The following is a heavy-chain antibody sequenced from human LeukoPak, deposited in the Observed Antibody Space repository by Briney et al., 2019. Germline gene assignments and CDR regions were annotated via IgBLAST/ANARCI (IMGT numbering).Heavy chain of an antibody. CDR3: ARRLRFLEWLDAFDI. J-gene: IGHJ3*02. V-gene: IGHV4-59*12. CDR2: IYYSGST. Sequence: PSETLSPTCTVSGGSISSYYWSWIRQPPGKGLEWIGYIYYSGSTNYNPSLKSRVTMSVDTSKNQFSLKLSSVTAADTAVYYCARRLRFLEWLDAFDIWGQGTMVTVSS. CDR1: GGSISSYY. D-gene: IGHD3-3*01.